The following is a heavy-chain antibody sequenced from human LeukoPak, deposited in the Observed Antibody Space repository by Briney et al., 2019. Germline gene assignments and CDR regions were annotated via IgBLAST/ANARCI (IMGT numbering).Heavy chain of an antibody. V-gene: IGHV3-48*01. J-gene: IGHJ4*02. Sequence: GGSLRPSCAASGFTFSSYSMNWVRQAPGKGLEWVSYISSSSSTIYYADSVKGRFTISRDNAKNSLYLQMNSLRAEDTAVYYCARDVTLRLRVSAYFDYWGQGTLVTVSS. CDR3: ARDVTLRLRVSAYFDY. CDR2: ISSSSSTI. D-gene: IGHD4-17*01. CDR1: GFTFSSYS.